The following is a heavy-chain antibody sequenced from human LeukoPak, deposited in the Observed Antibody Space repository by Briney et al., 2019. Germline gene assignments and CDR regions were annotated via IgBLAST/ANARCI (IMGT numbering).Heavy chain of an antibody. J-gene: IGHJ3*02. Sequence: SETLSLTCTVSGGSISSSSYYWGWIRQPPGKGLEWLGRIYYSGSTYYNPSLKSRVTISVNTSKNQFSLKLSSVTAADTAVYYCARQPEDEFLMPPNDRPYNAFDIWGQGTMVTVSS. CDR3: ARQPEDEFLMPPNDRPYNAFDI. D-gene: IGHD3-3*01. V-gene: IGHV4-39*01. CDR1: GGSISSSSYY. CDR2: IYYSGST.